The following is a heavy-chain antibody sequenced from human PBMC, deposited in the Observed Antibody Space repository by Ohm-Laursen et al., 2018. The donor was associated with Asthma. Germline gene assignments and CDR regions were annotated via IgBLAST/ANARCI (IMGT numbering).Heavy chain of an antibody. CDR2: ISSTGGST. CDR3: ARDYYGSGAY. D-gene: IGHD3-10*01. CDR1: KFTFSNYA. Sequence: SLRLSCTASKFTFSNYAMNWVRQPPGKGLEWVSEISSTGGSTTYADSVRGRFTISRDNAKNTLYLQINSLRAEDTAVYYCARDYYGSGAYWGQGTLVIVSS. V-gene: IGHV3-23*01. J-gene: IGHJ4*02.